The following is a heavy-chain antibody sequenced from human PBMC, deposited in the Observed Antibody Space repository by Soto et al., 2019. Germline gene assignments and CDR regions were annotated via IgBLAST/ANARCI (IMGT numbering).Heavy chain of an antibody. CDR3: ATDGTQHTNLSYGMGV. CDR2: ISSSGSTI. Sequence: GKGLEWVSYISSSGSTIYYADSVKGRFTISRDNAKNSLYLQMNSLRAEDTAVYYFATDGTQHTNLSYGMGV. D-gene: IGHD5-18*01. J-gene: IGHJ6*01. V-gene: IGHV3-48*03.